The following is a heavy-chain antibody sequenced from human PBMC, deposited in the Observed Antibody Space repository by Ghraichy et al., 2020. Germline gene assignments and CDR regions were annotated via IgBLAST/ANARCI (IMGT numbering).Heavy chain of an antibody. CDR3: ARTRLDYYYYYGMDV. CDR2: IYYSGST. J-gene: IGHJ6*02. Sequence: SETLSLTCTVSGGSISSSSYYWGWIRQPPGKGLEWIGSIYYSGSTYYNPSLKSRVTISVDTSKNQFSLKLSSVTAADTAVYYCARTRLDYYYYYGMDVWGQGTTVTVSS. CDR1: GGSISSSSYY. V-gene: IGHV4-39*01.